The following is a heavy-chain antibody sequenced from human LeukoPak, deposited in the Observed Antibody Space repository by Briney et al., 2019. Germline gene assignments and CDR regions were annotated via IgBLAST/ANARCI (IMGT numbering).Heavy chain of an antibody. J-gene: IGHJ6*02. Sequence: SETLSLTCAVYGGSFSGYYWSWIRQPPGKGREWIGEINHSGRPNYTPSLKSRVTISVDTSNNQFSLKLSSVTAADTAVYYCARVRVEMATPPYGMDVWGQGTTVTVSS. CDR3: ARVRVEMATPPYGMDV. CDR2: INHSGRP. CDR1: GGSFSGYY. V-gene: IGHV4-34*01. D-gene: IGHD5-24*01.